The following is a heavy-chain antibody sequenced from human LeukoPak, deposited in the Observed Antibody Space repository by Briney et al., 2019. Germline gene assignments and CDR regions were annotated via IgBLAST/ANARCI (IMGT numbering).Heavy chain of an antibody. D-gene: IGHD3-22*01. CDR2: ISGSGGST. Sequence: GGSLRLSCAASGFTFSSYAMSWVRQAPGKGLDWVSAISGSGGSTYYADSVKGRFTISRDNSKNTLYLQMNSLRAEDTAVYYCAKVGSKVNMIVVVQALTFDYWGQGTQVTVSS. J-gene: IGHJ4*02. V-gene: IGHV3-23*01. CDR1: GFTFSSYA. CDR3: AKVGSKVNMIVVVQALTFDY.